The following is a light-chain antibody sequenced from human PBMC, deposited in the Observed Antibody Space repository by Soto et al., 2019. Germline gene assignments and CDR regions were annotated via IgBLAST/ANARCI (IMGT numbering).Light chain of an antibody. V-gene: IGKV3-11*01. CDR2: DAS. CDR3: QHRSGWPPLT. CDR1: QSVSNY. Sequence: EIVLTQSPATLSLSPGERATVSCRASQSVSNYLAWYQQKPGQAPRLLIYDASNRATGIPARFSGSGSGTDFTLTISSLETEDFAVYYCQHRSGWPPLTFGGGTKVEIK. J-gene: IGKJ4*01.